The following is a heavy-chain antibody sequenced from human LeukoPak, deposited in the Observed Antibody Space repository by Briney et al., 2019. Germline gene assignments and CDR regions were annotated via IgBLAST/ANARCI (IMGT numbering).Heavy chain of an antibody. CDR3: ARGAGREPAAIGWFDP. CDR2: IYYTGST. D-gene: IGHD2-2*01. Sequence: SETLSLTCTVSGDSISNYYWSWIRQPPGKGLEWIGYIYYTGSTYYNPSLKSRVTMSVDTSKNQFSLKLNSVTAADTAVYYCARGAGREPAAIGWFDPWGQGTLVTVSS. J-gene: IGHJ5*02. CDR1: GDSISNYY. V-gene: IGHV4-59*01.